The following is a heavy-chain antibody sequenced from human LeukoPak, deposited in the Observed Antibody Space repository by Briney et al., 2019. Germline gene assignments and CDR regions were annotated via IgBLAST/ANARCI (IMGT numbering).Heavy chain of an antibody. CDR1: GGSISRGGYF. V-gene: IGHV4-31*03. D-gene: IGHD6-6*01. Sequence: SETLSLTCTVSGGSISRGGYFWTWIRQHPGKGLEWIGYIYYNGSTYYNPSLKSRVGILRDTSKNQFSLKLTSVTAADTAVYYCARGRGPFEYSSSPFNYWGQGTLVTVSS. J-gene: IGHJ4*02. CDR3: ARGRGPFEYSSSPFNY. CDR2: IYYNGST.